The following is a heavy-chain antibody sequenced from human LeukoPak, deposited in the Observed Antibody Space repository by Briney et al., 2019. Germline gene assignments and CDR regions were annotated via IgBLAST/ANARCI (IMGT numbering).Heavy chain of an antibody. D-gene: IGHD3-9*01. Sequence: ASVKVSCKASGYTFTSYYMHWVRQAPGQGLEWMGIINPSGGSTSYAQKFQGRVTMTRDTSTSTVYMELSSLRSEDTAVYYCAREDISDILTGSNWYFDLWGRGTLVTVSS. J-gene: IGHJ2*01. CDR1: GYTFTSYY. CDR2: INPSGGST. V-gene: IGHV1-46*01. CDR3: AREDISDILTGSNWYFDL.